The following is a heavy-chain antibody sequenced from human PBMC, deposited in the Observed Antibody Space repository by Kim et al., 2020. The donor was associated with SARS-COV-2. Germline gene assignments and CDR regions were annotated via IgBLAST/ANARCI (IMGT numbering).Heavy chain of an antibody. Sequence: SETLSLTCTVSGGSISSYYWSWIRQPAGKGLEWIGRIYTSGSTNYNPSLKSRVTMSADTSKNQFSLKLSSVTAADTAVYYCARDGTEYSSGWPLLGYYYYGMDVWGQGTTVTVSS. CDR2: IYTSGST. D-gene: IGHD6-19*01. J-gene: IGHJ6*02. V-gene: IGHV4-4*07. CDR1: GGSISSYY. CDR3: ARDGTEYSSGWPLLGYYYYGMDV.